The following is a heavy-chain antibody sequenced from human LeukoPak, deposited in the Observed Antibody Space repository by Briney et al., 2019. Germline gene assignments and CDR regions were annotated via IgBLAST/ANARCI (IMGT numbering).Heavy chain of an antibody. J-gene: IGHJ4*02. CDR2: IYYSGST. D-gene: IGHD4-17*01. Sequence: KSSETLSLTCTVSGGSISSYYWSWIRQPPGKGLEWIGYIYYSGSTNYNPSLKSRVTISVDTSKNQFSLRQSSVTAADTAVYYCARHDDFGDYATTKYYFDYWGQGTLVTVSS. V-gene: IGHV4-59*08. CDR1: GGSISSYY. CDR3: ARHDDFGDYATTKYYFDY.